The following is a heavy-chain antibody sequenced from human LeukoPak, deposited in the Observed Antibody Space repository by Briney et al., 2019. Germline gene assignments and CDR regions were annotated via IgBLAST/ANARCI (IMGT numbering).Heavy chain of an antibody. D-gene: IGHD1-26*01. J-gene: IGHJ4*02. CDR1: GFTLRNTW. CDR2: INQDASTK. V-gene: IGHV3-7*01. Sequence: PGVSLRLSCAASGFTLRNTWMAWVRQAPGKGLEWVANINQDASTKHYVDSVKGRFTISRDNAKNSLYLQMNSLRAEDTAVYYCARDQSGSLDYWGQGTLVTVSS. CDR3: ARDQSGSLDY.